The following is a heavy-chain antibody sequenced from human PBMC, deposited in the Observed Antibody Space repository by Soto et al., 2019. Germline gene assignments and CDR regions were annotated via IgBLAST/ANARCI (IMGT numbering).Heavy chain of an antibody. J-gene: IGHJ4*02. CDR2: IYYSGST. Sequence: QVELQESGPGLVKPSQTLSLTCTVSGGSISSGGYYWSWIRQHPGKGLEWIGYIYYSGSTYYNPSLKSRVTISVDTSKNQFSLKLNSVTAADTAVYYCARSSTSANYFDYWGQGTLVTVSS. V-gene: IGHV4-31*03. D-gene: IGHD2-2*01. CDR3: ARSSTSANYFDY. CDR1: GGSISSGGYY.